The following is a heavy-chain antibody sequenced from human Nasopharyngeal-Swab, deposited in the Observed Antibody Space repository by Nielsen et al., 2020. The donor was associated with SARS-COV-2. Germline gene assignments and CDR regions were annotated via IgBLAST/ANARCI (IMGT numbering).Heavy chain of an antibody. Sequence: SETLSLTCTVSGGSFSSYYWSWIRQPPEKGLEWIGYIYHRGTTNYNPSLKSRVSMSVDTSKNQFPLKLNSVTAADTAVYYCARAPAGSVADFWGQGTLVTVSS. V-gene: IGHV4-59*13. J-gene: IGHJ4*02. CDR1: GGSFSSYY. D-gene: IGHD3-10*01. CDR3: ARAPAGSVADF. CDR2: IYHRGTT.